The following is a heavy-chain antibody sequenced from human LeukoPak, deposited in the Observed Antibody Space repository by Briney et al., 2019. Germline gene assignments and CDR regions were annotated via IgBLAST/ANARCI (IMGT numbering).Heavy chain of an antibody. D-gene: IGHD3-3*01. CDR2: ISYDGSNK. CDR3: AKDIFELEWLFDY. CDR1: GFTFSSYG. V-gene: IGHV3-30*18. J-gene: IGHJ4*02. Sequence: GGSLRLSCAASGFTFSSYGMHRVRQAPGKGVGWVAVISYDGSNKYYADSVKGRFTISRDNSKNTLYLQMNSLRDEDTAVYYCAKDIFELEWLFDYWGQGTLVTVSS.